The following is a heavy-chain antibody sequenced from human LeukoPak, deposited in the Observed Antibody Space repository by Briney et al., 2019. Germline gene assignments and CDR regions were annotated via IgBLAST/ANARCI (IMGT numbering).Heavy chain of an antibody. CDR3: ARQAGRGYDSLFDY. CDR1: GFTFSSNS. Sequence: GGSLRLSCAGSGFTFSSNSMAWVRQAPGKGLEWVSAISGSGGSTYYADSVKGRFTISRDNSKNTLYLQMNSLRAEDTAVYYCARQAGRGYDSLFDYWGQGTLVTVSS. D-gene: IGHD5-12*01. J-gene: IGHJ4*02. CDR2: ISGSGGST. V-gene: IGHV3-23*01.